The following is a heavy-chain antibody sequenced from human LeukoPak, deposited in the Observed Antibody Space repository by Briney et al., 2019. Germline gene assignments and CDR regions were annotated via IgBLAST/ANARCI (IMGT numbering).Heavy chain of an antibody. Sequence: GGSLRLSCAASGFSLTSQSMHWVRQTPGKGLEWVAVISNDGRNIQYPAYVQRRLSVSRDISKNPLYLQMNSLKNEDTALYFCARDRVQIWSYVGVFDFWGQGILVTVSS. CDR3: ARDRVQIWSYVGVFDF. V-gene: IGHV3-30*03. CDR2: ISNDGRNI. CDR1: GFSLTSQS. J-gene: IGHJ4*02. D-gene: IGHD5-18*01.